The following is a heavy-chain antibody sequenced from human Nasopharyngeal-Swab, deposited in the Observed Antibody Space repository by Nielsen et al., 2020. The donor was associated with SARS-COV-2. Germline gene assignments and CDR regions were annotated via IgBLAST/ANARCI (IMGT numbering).Heavy chain of an antibody. J-gene: IGHJ6*03. V-gene: IGHV3-23*01. D-gene: IGHD1-26*01. CDR2: VSGRDST. Sequence: RQPPGKGLEWVSSVSGRDSTYYADSVKGRFTISRDISKNTLYLQMNSLRAEDTAVYYCAKDRNSAYYYYMDVWGKGTTVTVSS. CDR3: AKDRNSAYYYYMDV.